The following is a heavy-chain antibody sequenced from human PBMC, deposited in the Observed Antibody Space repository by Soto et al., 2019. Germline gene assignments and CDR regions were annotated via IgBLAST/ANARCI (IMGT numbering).Heavy chain of an antibody. J-gene: IGHJ4*02. Sequence: SDTLSLTCTVSGGSISSGGYYWSWIRQYPGKGLEWIGYIYYSGSTYYNPSLKSRVTISVDTSKNQFSLKLSSVTAADTAVYYCARVYYEFWSGYSGFYFDYWGQGTLVTVSS. V-gene: IGHV4-31*03. CDR2: IYYSGST. D-gene: IGHD3-3*01. CDR1: GGSISSGGYY. CDR3: ARVYYEFWSGYSGFYFDY.